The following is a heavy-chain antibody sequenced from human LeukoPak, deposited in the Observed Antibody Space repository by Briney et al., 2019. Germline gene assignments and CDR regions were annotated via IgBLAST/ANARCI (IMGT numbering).Heavy chain of an antibody. CDR3: ARTPRQWLGPGYFDY. V-gene: IGHV4-59*01. Sequence: SETLSLTRTVSGGSISSYYWSWIRQPPGKGLEWIGYIYYSGSTNYNPSLKSRVTISVDTSKNQFSLKLSSVTAADTAVYYCARTPRQWLGPGYFDYWGQGTLVTVSS. CDR1: GGSISSYY. CDR2: IYYSGST. D-gene: IGHD6-19*01. J-gene: IGHJ4*02.